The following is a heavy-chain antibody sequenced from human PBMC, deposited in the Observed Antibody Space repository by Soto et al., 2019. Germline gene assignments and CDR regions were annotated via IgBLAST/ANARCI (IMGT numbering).Heavy chain of an antibody. D-gene: IGHD1-26*01. V-gene: IGHV1-2*04. J-gene: IGHJ3*02. Sequence: ASVKVSCKACGYTFTGYYMHWVRQAPGQGLEWMGWINPNSGGTNYAQKFQGWVTMTRDTSISTAYMELSRLRSDDTAVYYCARESGRYLDAFDIWGQGTMVNVS. CDR1: GYTFTGYY. CDR2: INPNSGGT. CDR3: ARESGRYLDAFDI.